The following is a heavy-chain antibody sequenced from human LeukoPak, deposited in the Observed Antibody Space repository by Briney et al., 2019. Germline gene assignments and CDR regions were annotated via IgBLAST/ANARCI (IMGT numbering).Heavy chain of an antibody. CDR2: IKQDGSEK. CDR3: ARMEYYDFWSGYYNGMDV. D-gene: IGHD3-3*01. CDR1: GFTFSSYW. J-gene: IGHJ6*02. V-gene: IGHV3-7*01. Sequence: GGSLRLSCAASGFTFSSYWMSWVRQAPGKGLEWVANIKQDGSEKYYVDSVKGRFTISRDNAKNSLYLQMNSLRAEDTAVYYCARMEYYDFWSGYYNGMDVRGQGTRVTVSS.